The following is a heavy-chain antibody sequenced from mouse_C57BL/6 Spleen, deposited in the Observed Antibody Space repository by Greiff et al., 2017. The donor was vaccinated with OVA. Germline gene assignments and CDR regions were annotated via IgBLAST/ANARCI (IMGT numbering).Heavy chain of an antibody. Sequence: QVQLKQSGPELVKPGASVKLSCKASGYTFTSYDINWVKQRPGQGLEWIGWIYPRDGSTKYNETFKGKATLTVDTSSSTAYMELHSLTSEDSAVYFCARKGAYYSNYIFAYWGQGTLVTVSA. D-gene: IGHD2-5*01. CDR1: GYTFTSYD. CDR2: IYPRDGST. V-gene: IGHV1-85*01. J-gene: IGHJ3*01. CDR3: ARKGAYYSNYIFAY.